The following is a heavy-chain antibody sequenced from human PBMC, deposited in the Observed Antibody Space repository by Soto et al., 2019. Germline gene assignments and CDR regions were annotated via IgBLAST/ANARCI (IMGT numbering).Heavy chain of an antibody. CDR3: ATHLPTAGAREFDY. CDR2: IKTKTEGEAT. Sequence: PGGSLRLSCAASGFTFTTAWMIWVRQAPGKGLEWVGHIKTKTEGEATNYATPVKGRFSISRDDSTNTQSLQMNSLKSEDTAVYYCATHLPTAGAREFDYWGHGTLVTVSS. CDR1: GFTFTTAW. V-gene: IGHV3-15*01. J-gene: IGHJ4*01. D-gene: IGHD6-25*01.